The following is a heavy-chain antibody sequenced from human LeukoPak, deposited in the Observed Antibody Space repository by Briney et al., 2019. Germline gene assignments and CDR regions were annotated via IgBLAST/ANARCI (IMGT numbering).Heavy chain of an antibody. CDR2: IRYDGSNK. Sequence: PGGSLRLSCAASGFTFSSYGMHWVRKAPGKGLEWVAFIRYDGSNKYYADSVKGRFTISRDNSKNTLYLQMNSLRAEDTAVYYCAGDDYGGNPEGYWGQGTLVTVSS. J-gene: IGHJ4*02. CDR1: GFTFSSYG. D-gene: IGHD4-23*01. CDR3: AGDDYGGNPEGY. V-gene: IGHV3-30*02.